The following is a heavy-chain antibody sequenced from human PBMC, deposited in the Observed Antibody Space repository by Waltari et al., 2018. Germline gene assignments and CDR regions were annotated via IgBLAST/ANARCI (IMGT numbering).Heavy chain of an antibody. CDR3: AKSRVRGGYDYYFDY. J-gene: IGHJ4*02. CDR1: SYA. CDR2: IRGSGGST. Sequence: SYAMSWVRQAPGQGLEWVSAIRGSGGSTYYADSVKGRFTISRDNSKNTLYLQMNSLRAEDTAVYYCAKSRVRGGYDYYFDYWGQGTLVTVSS. V-gene: IGHV3-23*01. D-gene: IGHD5-12*01.